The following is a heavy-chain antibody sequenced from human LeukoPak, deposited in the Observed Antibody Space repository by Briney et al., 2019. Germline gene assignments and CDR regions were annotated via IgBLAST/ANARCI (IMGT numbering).Heavy chain of an antibody. CDR1: GFTFSSYS. Sequence: GGSLRLSCAASGFTFSSYSMNWVRQAPGKGLEWVSSISSSSGYIYYADSLKGRFTISRDNAKNSLYLQMSSLRAEDTAVYYCARGRGGNYFDYWGQGTLVTVSS. CDR3: ARGRGGNYFDY. J-gene: IGHJ4*02. V-gene: IGHV3-21*01. CDR2: ISSSSGYI. D-gene: IGHD3-10*01.